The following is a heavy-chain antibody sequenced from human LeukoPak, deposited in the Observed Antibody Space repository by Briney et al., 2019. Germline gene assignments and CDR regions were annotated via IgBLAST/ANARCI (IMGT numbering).Heavy chain of an antibody. CDR1: GSTFSSYS. V-gene: IGHV3-48*04. CDR2: ISSSSSTI. J-gene: IGHJ6*02. Sequence: PGGSLRLSCAASGSTFSSYSMNWVRQAPGKGLEWVSYISSSSSTIYYADSVKGRFTISRDNAKNSLYLQMNSLRAEDTAVYYCARDWDGAGYYYYGMDVWGQGTTVTVSS. CDR3: ARDWDGAGYYYYGMDV. D-gene: IGHD6-13*01.